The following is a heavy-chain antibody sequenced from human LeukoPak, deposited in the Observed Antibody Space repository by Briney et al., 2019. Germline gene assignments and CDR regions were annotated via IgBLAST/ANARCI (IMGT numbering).Heavy chain of an antibody. CDR3: AKDPRGSYSQDYYYYMDV. Sequence: QPGGSLRLSCAASGFTFSNSWMSWVRQAPGKGLEWVAVIWYDGSNKYYADSVKGRFTISRDNSKNTLYLQMNSLRAEDAAVYYCAKDPRGSYSQDYYYYMDVWGKGTTVTVSS. CDR1: GFTFSNSW. D-gene: IGHD1-26*01. J-gene: IGHJ6*03. CDR2: IWYDGSNK. V-gene: IGHV3-33*06.